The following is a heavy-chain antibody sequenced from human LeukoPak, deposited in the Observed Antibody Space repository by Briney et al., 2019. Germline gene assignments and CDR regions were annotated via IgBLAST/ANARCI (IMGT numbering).Heavy chain of an antibody. Sequence: SETLSLTCAVYGGSFSGYYWSWIRQPPGKGLEWIGEINHSGSTYYNPSLKSRVTISVDTSKNQFSLKLSSVTAADTAVYYCARVNYLRFDYWGQGTLVTVSS. CDR1: GGSFSGYY. V-gene: IGHV4-34*01. CDR2: INHSGST. D-gene: IGHD1-7*01. CDR3: ARVNYLRFDY. J-gene: IGHJ4*02.